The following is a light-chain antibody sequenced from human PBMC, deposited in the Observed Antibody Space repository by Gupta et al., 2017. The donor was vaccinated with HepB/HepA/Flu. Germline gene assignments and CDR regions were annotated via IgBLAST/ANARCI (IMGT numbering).Light chain of an antibody. J-gene: IGLJ2*01. Sequence: SSSLTPDSAVSVAFGQTVRITCQGDRLRNYYANWYQQKPGQAPVLVIYAKNNRPSGIPDRFSGSSSGNTAAVTITGAQAEDEADYYCNSRDSSGNHVVFGGGTKLTVL. CDR2: AKN. CDR3: NSRDSSGNHVV. CDR1: RLRNYY. V-gene: IGLV3-19*01.